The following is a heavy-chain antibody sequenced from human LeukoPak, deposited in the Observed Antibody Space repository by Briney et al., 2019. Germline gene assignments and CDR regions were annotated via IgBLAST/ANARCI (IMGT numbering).Heavy chain of an antibody. CDR3: ARVVTAVYYYYMDV. V-gene: IGHV1-2*06. CDR1: GYTFTGYY. D-gene: IGHD2-21*02. CDR2: INPNSGGT. Sequence: ASVKVSCKASGYTFTGYYMHWVRQAPGQGLEWMGRINPNSGGTNYAQKFQGRVTMTGDTSISTAYMELSRLRSDDTAVYYCARVVTAVYYYYMDVWGKGTTVTVSS. J-gene: IGHJ6*03.